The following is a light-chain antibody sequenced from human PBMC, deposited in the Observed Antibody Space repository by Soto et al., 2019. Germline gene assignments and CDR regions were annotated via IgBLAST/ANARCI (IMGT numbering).Light chain of an antibody. CDR3: QSYDSSIVV. J-gene: IGLJ2*01. CDR1: SGSIATNY. CDR2: EDN. Sequence: NFMLIQPHSVSESPGKTVTISCTGSSGSIATNYVQWYQQRPGSAPTTVIYEDNQRPSGVPDRFSGSIDSSSNSASLTISGLKTEDEADYYCQSYDSSIVVFGGGTKVTVL. V-gene: IGLV6-57*02.